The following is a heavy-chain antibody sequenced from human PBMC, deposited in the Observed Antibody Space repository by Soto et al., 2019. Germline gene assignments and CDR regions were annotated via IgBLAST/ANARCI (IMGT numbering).Heavy chain of an antibody. D-gene: IGHD2-15*01. CDR3: ARGLVVAAHGNWFDP. V-gene: IGHV3-30-3*01. CDR2: ISYDGSNK. Sequence: GGSLRLSCAASGFTFSSYAMHWVRQAPGKGLEWVAVISYDGSNKYYADSVKGRFTISRDNSKNTRYLQMNSLRAEDTAVYYCARGLVVAAHGNWFDPWGQGTLVTVSS. CDR1: GFTFSSYA. J-gene: IGHJ5*02.